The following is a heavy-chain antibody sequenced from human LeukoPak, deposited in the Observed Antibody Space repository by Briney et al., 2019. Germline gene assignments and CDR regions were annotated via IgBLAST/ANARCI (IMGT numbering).Heavy chain of an antibody. J-gene: IGHJ4*02. V-gene: IGHV4-30-4*01. CDR2: IYYTGST. CDR1: GGSISSGDYY. Sequence: PSQTLSLTCTVSGGSISSGDYYWSWIRQPPGKGLEWIGYIYYTGSTSYNPSLKSRVTISVDTSKNQFSLRLSSVTAADTAVYYCATLGGYCSGGSCFSRYYFDYWGQGTLVTVSS. D-gene: IGHD2-15*01. CDR3: ATLGGYCSGGSCFSRYYFDY.